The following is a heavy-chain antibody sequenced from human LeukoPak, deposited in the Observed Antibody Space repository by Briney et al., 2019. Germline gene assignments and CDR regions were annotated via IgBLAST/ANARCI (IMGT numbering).Heavy chain of an antibody. V-gene: IGHV3-7*01. CDR3: ARDRECNWYPYLDA. CDR2: IKEDGSTK. D-gene: IGHD6-13*01. J-gene: IGHJ4*02. Sequence: QTGGSLRLSCATSGFTFTNYLMSWVRQAPGKGLEWVANIKEDGSTKWYVDSVRGRFTISRDNAKNSLYLQMDGLRAEDTAVYYCARDRECNWYPYLDAWGQGTLVTVSP. CDR1: GFTFTNYL.